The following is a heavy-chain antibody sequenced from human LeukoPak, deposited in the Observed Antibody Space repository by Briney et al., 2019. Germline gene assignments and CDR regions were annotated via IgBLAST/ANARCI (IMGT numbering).Heavy chain of an antibody. CDR1: GFTFSNAW. CDR2: IKSKTDGGTT. CDR3: TTGVYGDYEWDY. J-gene: IGHJ4*02. V-gene: IGHV3-15*01. D-gene: IGHD4-17*01. Sequence: GGSLRLSCAASGFTFSNAWMSWVRQAPGKGLEWVGRIKSKTDGGTTDYAAPVKGRFTISRDDSKNTLYLQMNSLKTEDTAVYYCTTGVYGDYEWDYWGQGTLVTVSS.